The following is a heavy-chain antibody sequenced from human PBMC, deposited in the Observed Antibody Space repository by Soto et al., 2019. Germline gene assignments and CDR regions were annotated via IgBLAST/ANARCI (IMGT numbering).Heavy chain of an antibody. CDR2: ITHSGST. CDR1: GGSFSSFY. D-gene: IGHD2-21*01. CDR3: GRDYSDAAFDI. Sequence: SLETLSLTCAVDGGSFSSFYWSWIRQPPGKGLEWIGEITHSGSTNYNPSLKSRVTISVDTSKNQFSLKLSSVTAADTAVYYCGRDYSDAAFDIWGQGTMVTVSS. V-gene: IGHV4-34*01. J-gene: IGHJ3*02.